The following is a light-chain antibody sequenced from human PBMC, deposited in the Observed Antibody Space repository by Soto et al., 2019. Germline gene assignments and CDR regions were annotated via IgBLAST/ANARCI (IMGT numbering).Light chain of an antibody. CDR2: DAS. V-gene: IGKV1-5*01. J-gene: IGKJ1*01. Sequence: DIQMTQSPSTLSASVGDGVTITCRASQSISSWLAWYQQKPGKAPNLLIYDASSLESGVPSRFSGSGSGTEFTLTISSLRPDDFAVYYCQQRSNWPPTFGQGTKVDIK. CDR1: QSISSW. CDR3: QQRSNWPPT.